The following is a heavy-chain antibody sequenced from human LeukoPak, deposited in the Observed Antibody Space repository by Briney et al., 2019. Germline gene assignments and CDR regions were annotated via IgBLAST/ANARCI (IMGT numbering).Heavy chain of an antibody. CDR3: VRSRYCSVGRCYSDY. J-gene: IGHJ4*02. D-gene: IGHD2-15*01. CDR1: GFTFSSYG. V-gene: IGHV3-33*03. CDR2: IWYDGSEK. Sequence: PGGSLRLSCAASGFTFSSYGMHWVRQAPGKGLEWVAVIWYDGSEKYYVDSVKGRFTISRDNAKNSLYLQMNSLRAEDTAVYYCVRSRYCSVGRCYSDYWGQGTLVTVSS.